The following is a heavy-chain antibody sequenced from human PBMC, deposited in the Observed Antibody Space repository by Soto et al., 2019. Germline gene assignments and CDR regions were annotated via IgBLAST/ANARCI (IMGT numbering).Heavy chain of an antibody. CDR2: IIPIFATA. V-gene: IGHV1-69*13. J-gene: IGHJ6*02. Sequence: SVKVSCKASGGTFSSYAISWVRQAPGQGLEWMGGIIPIFATANYAQKFQGRVTITADESTSTAYMELSSLRSEDTAAYYCARVEWCSSTSCYLTDHYYYGMDVWGQGTTVTVSS. CDR3: ARVEWCSSTSCYLTDHYYYGMDV. D-gene: IGHD2-2*01. CDR1: GGTFSSYA.